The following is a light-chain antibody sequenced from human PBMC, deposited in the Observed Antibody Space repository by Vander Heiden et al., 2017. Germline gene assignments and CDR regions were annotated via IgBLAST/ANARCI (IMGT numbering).Light chain of an antibody. CDR3: QAWDSSTAV. CDR2: QDS. Sequence: SFQLPQPPSVSVPPGQTASLTCPADLLGDKYACWYQQKPGQSPVLVIYQDSKRPSGIPERFSGSNSGNTATLTISGTQAMDEADYYCQAWDSSTAVFGGGTKLTVL. V-gene: IGLV3-1*01. CDR1: LLGDKY. J-gene: IGLJ3*02.